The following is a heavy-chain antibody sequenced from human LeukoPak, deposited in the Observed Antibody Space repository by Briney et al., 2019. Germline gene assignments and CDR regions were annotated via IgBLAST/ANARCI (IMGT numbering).Heavy chain of an antibody. V-gene: IGHV3-30*04. CDR1: GFTLSSYA. CDR2: ISYDGSNK. D-gene: IGHD4-17*01. CDR3: ARDRAYGDHRDAFDI. J-gene: IGHJ3*02. Sequence: GGSLRLSCAASGFTLSSYAMHWVRQAPGKGLEWVAVISYDGSNKYYADSVKGRFTISRDNSKNTLYLQMNSLRAEDTAVYYCARDRAYGDHRDAFDIWGQGTMVTVSS.